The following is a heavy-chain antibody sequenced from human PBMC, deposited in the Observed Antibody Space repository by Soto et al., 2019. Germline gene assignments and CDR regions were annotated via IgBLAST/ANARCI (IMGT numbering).Heavy chain of an antibody. J-gene: IGHJ6*02. V-gene: IGHV1-69*06. CDR2: IIPIFGTA. CDR1: GGTFSSYA. CDR3: ASGPFYDFWSGGGYYYYGMDV. D-gene: IGHD3-3*01. Sequence: SVKVSCKASGGTFSSYAISWVRQAPGQGLEWMGGIIPIFGTANYAQKFQGRVTITADKSTTTAYMELSSLRSEDTAVYYCASGPFYDFWSGGGYYYYGMDVWGQGTTVTVSS.